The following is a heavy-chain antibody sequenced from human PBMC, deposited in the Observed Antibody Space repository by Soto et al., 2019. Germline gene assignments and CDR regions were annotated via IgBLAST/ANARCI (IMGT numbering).Heavy chain of an antibody. Sequence: VGSLRLSCAASGFTFSSYWMSWVRQAPGKGLEWVANIKQDGSEKYYVDSVKGRFTISRDNAKNSLYLQMNSLRAEDTAVYYCARVVVGSSWYLSSWGQGTLVTVSS. D-gene: IGHD6-13*01. V-gene: IGHV3-7*01. CDR2: IKQDGSEK. CDR1: GFTFSSYW. CDR3: ARVVVGSSWYLSS. J-gene: IGHJ5*02.